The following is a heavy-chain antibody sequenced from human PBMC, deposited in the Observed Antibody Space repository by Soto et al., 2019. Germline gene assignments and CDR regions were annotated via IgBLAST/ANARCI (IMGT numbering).Heavy chain of an antibody. CDR2: ISGSGGST. Sequence: EVQLLESGGGLVQPGGSLRLSCAASGFTFSSYAMSWVRQAPGKGLEWVSAISGSGGSTYYADSVKGRCTISRDNSKNTLYLQMNSLRAEDTAVYYCASRPASGWYNYFDYWGQGTLVTVSS. CDR3: ASRPASGWYNYFDY. V-gene: IGHV3-23*01. J-gene: IGHJ4*02. CDR1: GFTFSSYA. D-gene: IGHD6-19*01.